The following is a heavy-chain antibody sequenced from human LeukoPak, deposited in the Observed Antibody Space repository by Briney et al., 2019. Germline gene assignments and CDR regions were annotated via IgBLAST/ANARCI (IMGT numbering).Heavy chain of an antibody. CDR2: ISYDGSNK. Sequence: GGSLRLSRAASGFTFSSYGMHWVRQAPGKGLEWVAVISYDGSNKYYADSVKGRFTVSRDNSKNTLYLQMNSLRAEDTAVYYCAKEGRDGFNYDYWGQGTLVTVSS. V-gene: IGHV3-30*18. D-gene: IGHD5-24*01. CDR1: GFTFSSYG. J-gene: IGHJ4*02. CDR3: AKEGRDGFNYDY.